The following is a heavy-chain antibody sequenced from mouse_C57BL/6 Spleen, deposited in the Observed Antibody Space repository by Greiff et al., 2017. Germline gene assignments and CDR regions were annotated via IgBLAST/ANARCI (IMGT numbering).Heavy chain of an antibody. V-gene: IGHV1-85*01. J-gene: IGHJ3*01. CDR1: GYTFTSYD. CDR2: IYPRDGST. D-gene: IGHD4-1*01. Sequence: QVHVKQSGPELVKPGASVKLSCKASGYTFTSYDINWVKQRPGQGLEWIGWIYPRDGSTKYNEKFKGKATLTVDTSSSTAYMELHSLTSEDSAVYFCARSRGITGTTWFAYWGQGTLVTVSA. CDR3: ARSRGITGTTWFAY.